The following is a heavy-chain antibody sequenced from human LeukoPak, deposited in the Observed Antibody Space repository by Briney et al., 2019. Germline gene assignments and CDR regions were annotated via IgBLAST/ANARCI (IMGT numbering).Heavy chain of an antibody. J-gene: IGHJ4*02. D-gene: IGHD1-26*01. V-gene: IGHV4-38-2*02. CDR2: IYHSGST. CDR1: GYSISSGYY. CDR3: ASLRERSYYARGFDY. Sequence: SESLSLTCTVSGYSISSGYYWGWIRQPPGKGLEWIGSIYHSGSTYYNPSLKSRVTISVDTSKNQFSLKLSSVTAADTAVYYCASLRERSYYARGFDYWGQGTLVTVSS.